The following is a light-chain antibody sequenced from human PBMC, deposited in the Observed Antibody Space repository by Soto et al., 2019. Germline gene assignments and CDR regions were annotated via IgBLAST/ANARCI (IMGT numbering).Light chain of an antibody. CDR3: QQYNNWWT. J-gene: IGKJ1*01. Sequence: EIVMTQSPATLSVSPGERATLSCRASQSFSNNLAWYQKKPGQAPRLLIYGASTRATGIPARFSGSGSGTEFTLTISSLQSEDFAVYYCQQYNNWWTFGQGTKVEIK. CDR1: QSFSNN. V-gene: IGKV3-15*01. CDR2: GAS.